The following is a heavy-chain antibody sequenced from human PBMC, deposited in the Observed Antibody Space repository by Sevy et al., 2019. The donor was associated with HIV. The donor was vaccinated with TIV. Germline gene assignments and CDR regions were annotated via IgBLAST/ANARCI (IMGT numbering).Heavy chain of an antibody. Sequence: ASVKVSCKASGYTFTSYDINWVRQATGQGLECMGWMNPNSGNTGYAQKFQGRVTITRNTSISTAYMELSSLRSEDTAVYYCAREVGDSIAVAVSYYYYYMDVWGKGTTVTVSS. CDR1: GYTFTSYD. J-gene: IGHJ6*03. D-gene: IGHD6-19*01. V-gene: IGHV1-8*03. CDR3: AREVGDSIAVAVSYYYYYMDV. CDR2: MNPNSGNT.